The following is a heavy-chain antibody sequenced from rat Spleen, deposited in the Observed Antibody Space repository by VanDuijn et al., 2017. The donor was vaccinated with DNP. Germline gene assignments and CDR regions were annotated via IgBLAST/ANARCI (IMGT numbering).Heavy chain of an antibody. CDR1: GFSLTSYN. V-gene: IGHV2-45*01. CDR3: TRGPIGTTVFAY. Sequence: QVQLMESGPGLVQPSETLSLTCTVSGFSLTSYNVHWVRQPPGKGLEWMGIMWSGGSTDYNSALKSRLSISRDTSKSQVLLKMNSLQTEDTAIYFCTRGPIGTTVFAYWGKGTLVTVSS. D-gene: IGHD1-5*01. J-gene: IGHJ3*01. CDR2: MWSGGST.